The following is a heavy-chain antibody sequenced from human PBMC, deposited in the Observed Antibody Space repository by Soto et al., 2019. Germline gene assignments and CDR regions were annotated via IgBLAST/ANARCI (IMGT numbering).Heavy chain of an antibody. CDR1: GGTFSSYA. Sequence: SVKVSCKASGGTFSSYAISWVRQAPGQGLEWMGGIIPIFGTTNYAQKFQGRVTITADESTSTAYMELSSLRSEDTAVYYCARGGPVDTAMAIFDYWGQGTLVTVSS. V-gene: IGHV1-69*13. J-gene: IGHJ4*02. CDR3: ARGGPVDTAMAIFDY. CDR2: IIPIFGTT. D-gene: IGHD5-18*01.